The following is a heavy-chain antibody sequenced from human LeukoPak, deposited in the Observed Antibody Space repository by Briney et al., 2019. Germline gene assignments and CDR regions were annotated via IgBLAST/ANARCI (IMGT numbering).Heavy chain of an antibody. D-gene: IGHD3-22*01. V-gene: IGHV3-30*02. CDR1: GFTFSTYG. CDR2: IRYDGSNE. CDR3: AKDTYSGSSGYYVFDY. J-gene: IGHJ4*02. Sequence: PGGSLRLSCAASGFTFSTYGIHWVRQAPGKGLEWVAFIRYDGSNEHYADSVKGRFTISRDNSKNTLYLQMNSLRAEDTAVHYCAKDTYSGSSGYYVFDYWGQGTLVTVSS.